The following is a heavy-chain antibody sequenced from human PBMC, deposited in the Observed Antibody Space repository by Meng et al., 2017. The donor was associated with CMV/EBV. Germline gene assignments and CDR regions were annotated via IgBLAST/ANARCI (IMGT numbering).Heavy chain of an antibody. V-gene: IGHV3-11*01. CDR2: ISSSGSTI. CDR1: GFTFSDYY. J-gene: IGHJ6*02. D-gene: IGHD2-2*02. CDR3: ARRDCSSTSCYNSYYYYGMDV. Sequence: GESLKISCAASGFTFSDYYMSWIRQAPGKGLEWVSYISSSGSTIYYADSVKGRFTISRDNAKNSLYLQMNSLRAEDTAVYYCARRDCSSTSCYNSYYYYGMDVWGQGTTVTVSS.